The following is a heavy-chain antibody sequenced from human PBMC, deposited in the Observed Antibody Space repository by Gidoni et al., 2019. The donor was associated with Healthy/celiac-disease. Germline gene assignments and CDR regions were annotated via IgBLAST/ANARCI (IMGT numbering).Heavy chain of an antibody. V-gene: IGHV4-39*01. CDR3: ARMLVVPALCWFDP. Sequence: QLQLQESGPGLVKPSETLSLTCTVSGGSISSSSSYWGWIRQPPGKGLEWLGSIYYSGRTYYNPSLKSRVTISVETSKNQFSLKLSSVTAADTAVYYCARMLVVPALCWFDPWGQGTLVTVSS. CDR1: GGSISSSSSY. D-gene: IGHD2-2*01. CDR2: IYYSGRT. J-gene: IGHJ5*02.